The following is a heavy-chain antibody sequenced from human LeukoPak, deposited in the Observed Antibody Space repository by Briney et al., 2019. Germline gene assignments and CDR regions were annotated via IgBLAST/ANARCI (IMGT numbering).Heavy chain of an antibody. CDR1: GGSISSYY. Sequence: PSETLSLTCTVSGGSISSYYWSWIRQPPGKGLEWIGYIYTSGSTNYNPSLKSRVTISVDTSKNQSSLKLSSVTAADTAVYYCARFYSGSYGYWGQGTLVTVSS. CDR3: ARFYSGSYGY. D-gene: IGHD1-26*01. CDR2: IYTSGST. J-gene: IGHJ4*02. V-gene: IGHV4-4*09.